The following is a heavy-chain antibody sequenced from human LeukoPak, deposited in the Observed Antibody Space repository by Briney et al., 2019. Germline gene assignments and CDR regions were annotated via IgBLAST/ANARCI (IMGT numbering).Heavy chain of an antibody. CDR1: GLFFSNAW. Sequence: GGFLRLSCAASGLFFSNAWMSWVRQAPGKGLEWVGRVKSKTDGGTTDYAARVKGRFNISRDDSKNTQYLQMNSLKTEDTAVYYCRTDWAGSHLGYGGRGTLVAVFS. V-gene: IGHV3-15*01. D-gene: IGHD6-19*01. CDR2: VKSKTDGGTT. CDR3: RTDWAGSHLGY. J-gene: IGHJ4*02.